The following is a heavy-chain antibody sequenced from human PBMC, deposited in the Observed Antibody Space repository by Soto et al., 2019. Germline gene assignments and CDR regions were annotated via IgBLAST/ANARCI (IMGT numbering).Heavy chain of an antibody. CDR2: IYYSGST. CDR1: GGSISSSSYY. CDR3: ARHWPPAVAGTDFDY. Sequence: SETLSLTCTVSGGSISSSSYYWGWIRQPPGKGLEWIGSIYYSGSTYYNPSLKSRVTISVDTSKNQFSLKLSSVTAADTAVYYCARHWPPAVAGTDFDYWGQGTLVTVSS. J-gene: IGHJ4*02. D-gene: IGHD6-19*01. V-gene: IGHV4-39*01.